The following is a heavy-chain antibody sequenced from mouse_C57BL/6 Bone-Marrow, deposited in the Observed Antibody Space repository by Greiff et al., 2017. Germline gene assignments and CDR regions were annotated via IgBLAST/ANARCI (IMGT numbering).Heavy chain of an antibody. CDR3: ARPPIWGYSSSYWYFDV. CDR1: GFSLTSYG. Sequence: VQLQESGPGLVQPSQSLSITCTVSGFSLTSYGVHWVRQSPGKGLEWLGVIWSGGSTDYNAAFISRLSISKDNSKSQVFFKMNSLQADDTAIYYCARPPIWGYSSSYWYFDVWGTGTTVTVSS. D-gene: IGHD1-1*01. CDR2: IWSGGST. J-gene: IGHJ1*03. V-gene: IGHV2-2*01.